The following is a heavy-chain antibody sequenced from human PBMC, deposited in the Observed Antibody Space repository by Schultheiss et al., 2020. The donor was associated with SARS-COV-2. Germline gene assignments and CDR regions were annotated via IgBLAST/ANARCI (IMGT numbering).Heavy chain of an antibody. CDR2: ISSGGSTK. Sequence: GGSLRLSCAASGFTFRSYEMKWVRQAPGKGLEWVSYISSGGSTKYYADSVKGRFTISRDTAKNSLYQQMNSLRAEDTAVYYCAKDGRDFWSGYPHWYFDLWGRGTLVTVSS. CDR3: AKDGRDFWSGYPHWYFDL. D-gene: IGHD3-3*01. J-gene: IGHJ2*01. V-gene: IGHV3-48*03. CDR1: GFTFRSYE.